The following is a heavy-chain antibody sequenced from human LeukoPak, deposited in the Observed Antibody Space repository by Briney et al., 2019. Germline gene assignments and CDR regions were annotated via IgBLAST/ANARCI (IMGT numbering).Heavy chain of an antibody. D-gene: IGHD3-10*01. J-gene: IGHJ2*01. Sequence: PSETLSLTCTVSGGSISSYYWSWIRQPPGKGLEWIRYIYYSGSTNYNPSLKSRVTISVDTSKNQFSLKLSSVTAADTAVYYCARGDRGVTLVWYFDLWGRGTLVTVSS. V-gene: IGHV4-59*01. CDR1: GGSISSYY. CDR3: ARGDRGVTLVWYFDL. CDR2: IYYSGST.